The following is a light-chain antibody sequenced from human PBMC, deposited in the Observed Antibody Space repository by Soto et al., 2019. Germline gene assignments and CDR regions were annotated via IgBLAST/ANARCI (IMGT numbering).Light chain of an antibody. J-gene: IGKJ4*01. CDR3: QQSYSTPLT. CDR1: QSIRSY. CDR2: TAS. Sequence: DIQMTQSPSSLSASVGDRVTITCRASQSIRSYLNWYQQKPGKAPNLLIYTASSLQSGVPSRFSGSGSGTEFTLTISNLQPEDFATYYCQQSYSTPLTFGGGTKVDI. V-gene: IGKV1-39*01.